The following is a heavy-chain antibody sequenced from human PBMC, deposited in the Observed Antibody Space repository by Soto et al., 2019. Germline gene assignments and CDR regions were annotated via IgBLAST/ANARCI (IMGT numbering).Heavy chain of an antibody. CDR1: GFSFGSYA. V-gene: IGHV3-23*01. Sequence: GGSLRLSCAASGFSFGSYALSWVRQAPGKGLEWVSTISGSDGKTFYADAVKGRFSISRDTSQNTLYLQMNSRRADDTAIYYCARWSYLDYWGQGTRVPVSP. D-gene: IGHD3-3*01. CDR3: ARWSYLDY. J-gene: IGHJ4*02. CDR2: ISGSDGKT.